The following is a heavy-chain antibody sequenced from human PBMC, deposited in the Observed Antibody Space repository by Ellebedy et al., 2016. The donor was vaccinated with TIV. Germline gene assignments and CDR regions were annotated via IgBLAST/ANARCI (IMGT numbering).Heavy chain of an antibody. CDR2: INHSGST. Sequence: MPSETLSLTCAVYGESLSGYYWSWIRQPPGKGLEWIGEINHSGSTNNNPSLESRVTILVDTSKNRFSLRLRSMTAADTAVYYCARRSSGWGIAAPFDYWGQGSLVTVSS. V-gene: IGHV4-34*01. J-gene: IGHJ4*02. CDR1: GESLSGYY. CDR3: ARRSSGWGIAAPFDY. D-gene: IGHD6-13*01.